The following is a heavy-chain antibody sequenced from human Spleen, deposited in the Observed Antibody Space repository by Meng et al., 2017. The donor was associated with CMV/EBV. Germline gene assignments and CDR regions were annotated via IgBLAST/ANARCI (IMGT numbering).Heavy chain of an antibody. Sequence: ESLKISCAASGFPFSSYGMGWVRQAPGKGLEWVSGINGKGLSIGYADSVKGRFSISRDNAKNSLYLQMNSLRDEDTALYFCVRGHTYGDYYFYGMDVWGQGTTVTVSS. CDR1: GFPFSSYG. CDR3: VRGHTYGDYYFYGMDV. J-gene: IGHJ6*02. V-gene: IGHV3-20*04. CDR2: INGKGLSI. D-gene: IGHD5-18*01.